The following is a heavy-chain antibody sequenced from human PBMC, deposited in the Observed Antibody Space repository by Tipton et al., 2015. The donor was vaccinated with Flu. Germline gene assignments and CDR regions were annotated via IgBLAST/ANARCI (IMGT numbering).Heavy chain of an antibody. Sequence: SLRLSCKVSGFDFSVYGMHWVRQAPGKGLEWVAVIWYDGSNIHYADPVRGRFTISRDNSKNTLYLQMNGLRAEDTAVYYCARDVGVVNYYFGMDVWGQGTTVTVSS. CDR2: IWYDGSNI. CDR1: GFDFSVYG. J-gene: IGHJ6*01. V-gene: IGHV3-33*01. D-gene: IGHD2-15*01. CDR3: ARDVGVVNYYFGMDV.